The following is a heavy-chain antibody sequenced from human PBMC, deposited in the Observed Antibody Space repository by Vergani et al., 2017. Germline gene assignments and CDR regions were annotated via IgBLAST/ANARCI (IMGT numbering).Heavy chain of an antibody. J-gene: IGHJ6*02. D-gene: IGHD2-2*01. CDR3: ARDLGGIVVVPAALNYYYYGMDV. V-gene: IGHV4-39*07. CDR1: GGSISSSSYY. CDR2: IYYSGST. Sequence: QVQLQESGPGLVKPSETLSLTCPVSGGSISSSSYYWGWIRQPPGKGLEWIGSIYYSGSTYYNPSLKSRVTISVDTSKNQFSLKLSSVTAADTAVYYCARDLGGIVVVPAALNYYYYGMDVWGQGTTVTVSS.